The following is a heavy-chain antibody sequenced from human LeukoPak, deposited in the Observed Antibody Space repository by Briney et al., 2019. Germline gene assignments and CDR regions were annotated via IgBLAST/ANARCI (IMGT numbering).Heavy chain of an antibody. J-gene: IGHJ3*02. V-gene: IGHV1-18*01. CDR2: IGAYNGNT. D-gene: IGHD3-22*01. Sequence: ASVKVSCKASGYTFTSYGISWVRQAPGQGLEWMGWIGAYNGNTNYAQKLQGRVTMTTDTSTSTAYMELRSLRSDDTAVYYCARYVWYYDSSGYYPDAFDIWGQGTMVTVSS. CDR1: GYTFTSYG. CDR3: ARYVWYYDSSGYYPDAFDI.